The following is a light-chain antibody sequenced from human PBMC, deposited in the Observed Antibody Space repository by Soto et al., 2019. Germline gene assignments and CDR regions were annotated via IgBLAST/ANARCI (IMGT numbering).Light chain of an antibody. CDR1: QSISSW. CDR3: QQTYNTPIT. V-gene: IGKV1-5*01. J-gene: IGKJ5*01. Sequence: DIQMTQSPSTLSASVVDRVTITCRASQSISSWLAWYQQKPGKAPKLLIYDASSLQSGVPSRFSGSGSGTDFTLTISSLQPEDFATYYCQQTYNTPITFGQGTRLEIK. CDR2: DAS.